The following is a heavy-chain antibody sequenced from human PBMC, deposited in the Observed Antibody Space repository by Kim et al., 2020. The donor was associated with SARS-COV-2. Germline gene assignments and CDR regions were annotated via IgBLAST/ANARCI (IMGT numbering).Heavy chain of an antibody. CDR2: ISWNSGSI. D-gene: IGHD3-10*01. V-gene: IGHV3-9*01. CDR3: AQEIGARGIDY. CDR1: GFTFDDYA. J-gene: IGHJ4*02. Sequence: GGSLRLSCAASGFTFDDYAMHWVRQAPGKGLEWVSGISWNSGSIGYADSVKGRFTISRDNAKNSLYLQMNSLRAEDTALYYCAQEIGARGIDYWGQGTTVTVSS.